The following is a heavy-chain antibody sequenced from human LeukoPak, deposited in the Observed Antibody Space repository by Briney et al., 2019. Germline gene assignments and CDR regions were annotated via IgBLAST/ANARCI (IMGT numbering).Heavy chain of an antibody. V-gene: IGHV3-23*01. CDR1: GFAFDNYA. CDR3: AKSVLVSVTSPPHGFDI. J-gene: IGHJ3*02. D-gene: IGHD2-21*02. CDR2: ISGDGGRA. Sequence: PGGSLRLSCAASGFAFDNYAISWVRQAPGRGLEWVSGISGDGGRALYADFVRGRFTISKDNSRNTLFLQLSSLRAEDTALYYCAKSVLVSVTSPPHGFDIWGQGTLVTDSS.